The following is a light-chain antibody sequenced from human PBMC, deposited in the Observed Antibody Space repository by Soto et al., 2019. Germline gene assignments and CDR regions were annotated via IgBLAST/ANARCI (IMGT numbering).Light chain of an antibody. CDR2: DVT. Sequence: QSALTQPRSVSGSPGQSVTISCTGTSSDVGGYNFVSWYQQHPGKAPKFMIYDVTKRPSGVPDRFSGSKSGNTASLTISGLVADDEADYYCCSYGGSYTADVFGTGTKVTVL. J-gene: IGLJ1*01. V-gene: IGLV2-11*01. CDR1: SSDVGGYNF. CDR3: CSYGGSYTADV.